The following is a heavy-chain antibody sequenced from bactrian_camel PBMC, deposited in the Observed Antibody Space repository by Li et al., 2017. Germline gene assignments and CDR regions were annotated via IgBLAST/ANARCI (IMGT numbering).Heavy chain of an antibody. D-gene: IGHD2*01. V-gene: IGHV3-3*01. Sequence: HVQLVESGGGSVQTGSSLTLSCIESGNTYSATYIGWFRQSPGKDREGVAAIGVTGADTYFHDSVKGRFTISRDAAKFAVHLQMTNLQPEDSAMYYCAVGGALSLWWFSGYGVDSWGDGTQVTVS. CDR1: GNTYSATY. J-gene: IGHJ7*01. CDR2: IGVTGADT.